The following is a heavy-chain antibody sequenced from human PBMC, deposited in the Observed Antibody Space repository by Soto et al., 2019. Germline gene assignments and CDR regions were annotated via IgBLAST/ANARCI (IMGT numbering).Heavy chain of an antibody. J-gene: IGHJ5*02. Sequence: QVQLQESGPGLVKPSQTLSLTCTVSGGSISSGDYYWSWIRQPPGKGLEWIGYIYHSGSTYYNPSLKSRVTISVDTSNNQFSLKLSSVTAADTAVYYCARERPDGASLAPLGQGTLVTVSS. D-gene: IGHD6-6*01. V-gene: IGHV4-30-4*01. CDR3: ARERPDGASLAP. CDR1: GGSISSGDYY. CDR2: IYHSGST.